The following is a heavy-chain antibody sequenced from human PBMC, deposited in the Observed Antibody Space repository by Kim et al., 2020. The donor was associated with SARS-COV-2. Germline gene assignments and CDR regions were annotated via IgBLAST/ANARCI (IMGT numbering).Heavy chain of an antibody. CDR1: GLNFRVHY. D-gene: IGHD3-16*01. Sequence: GGSLRLSCATSGLNFRVHYMHCVRQAPGKGMEWLSFNTKSCTTIYYADSVEGRFNISRDNAKNALFLQMNSLSDEDTALYYCVRDRMGGAFDMWGHVTMVTVSS. V-gene: IGHV3-48*02. CDR2: NTKSCTTI. J-gene: IGHJ3*02. CDR3: VRDRMGGAFDM.